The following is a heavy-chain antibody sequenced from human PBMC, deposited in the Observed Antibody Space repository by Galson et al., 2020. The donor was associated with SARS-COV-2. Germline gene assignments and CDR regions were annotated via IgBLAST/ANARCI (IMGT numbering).Heavy chain of an antibody. CDR1: GFTFDNYD. J-gene: IGHJ4*02. CDR3: ARARPYYYGSGSFSYFDY. CDR2: IDIAGDT. D-gene: IGHD3-10*01. Sequence: TGGSLRLSCAASGFTFDNYDMHWVRQVTGKGLEWVSVIDIAGDTYYAGSVKGRFTISRERATNSLYLQMNSLRAGDTAVYYCARARPYYYGSGSFSYFDYWGQGTLVTVSS. V-gene: IGHV3-13*01.